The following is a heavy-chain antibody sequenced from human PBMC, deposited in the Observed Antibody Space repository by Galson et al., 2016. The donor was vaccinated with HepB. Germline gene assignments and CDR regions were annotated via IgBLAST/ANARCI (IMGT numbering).Heavy chain of an antibody. Sequence: QSGAEVKKPGESLKISCMGSGYTFSXYWIAXXRQTPGKGLEWMGIIYPADSDTRYSPSFQGRVTISVDKSINTAYLQWGGLKASDSAMYYCASPYHDTNPWAVNGFDLWGQGTMVTVSS. CDR2: IYPADSDT. D-gene: IGHD2-8*01. V-gene: IGHV5-51*01. CDR3: ASPYHDTNPWAVNGFDL. J-gene: IGHJ3*01. CDR1: GYTFSXYW.